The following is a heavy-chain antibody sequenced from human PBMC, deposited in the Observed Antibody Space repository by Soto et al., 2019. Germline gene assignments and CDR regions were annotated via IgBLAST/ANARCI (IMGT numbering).Heavy chain of an antibody. CDR3: VSINAGGWYYFAY. V-gene: IGHV4-39*02. Sequence: PSETLSLTCAVSGGSIDNSTYYWGWIRQPPGKGLEWIGSVYYSGSSYYSPSLKSRVTMSVDSSKNHFSLILDSVTAADTAVYYCVSINAGGWYYFAYWGQGILVTVAS. D-gene: IGHD6-19*01. J-gene: IGHJ4*02. CDR1: GGSIDNSTYY. CDR2: VYYSGSS.